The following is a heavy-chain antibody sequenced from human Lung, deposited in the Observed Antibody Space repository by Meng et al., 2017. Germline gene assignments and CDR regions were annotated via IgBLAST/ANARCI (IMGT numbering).Heavy chain of an antibody. CDR2: INPNSGDT. Sequence: ASVTVSCKASGYTFTRYFMHWVRQAPGQGLEWMGWINPNSGDTHYAQNFQGRVTLTRDTSISTAYLELSSLRFDDTAVYYCARGGLMVATLPFDYWGQGTLVTVSS. V-gene: IGHV1-2*02. J-gene: IGHJ4*02. CDR3: ARGGLMVATLPFDY. CDR1: GYTFTRYF. D-gene: IGHD5-12*01.